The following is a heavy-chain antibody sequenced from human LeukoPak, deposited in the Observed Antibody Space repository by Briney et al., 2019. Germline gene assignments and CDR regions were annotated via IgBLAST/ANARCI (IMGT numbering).Heavy chain of an antibody. CDR2: ISWNSGSI. V-gene: IGHV3-9*01. CDR3: AKGPAGYCSSTSCYMDV. CDR1: GFTFDDYA. D-gene: IGHD2-2*01. J-gene: IGHJ6*03. Sequence: PGRSLRLSCAASGFTFDDYAMHWVRQAPGKGLGWVSGISWNSGSIGYADPVKGRFTISRDNAKNSLYLQMNSLRAEDTALYYCAKGPAGYCSSTSCYMDVWGKGTTVTVSS.